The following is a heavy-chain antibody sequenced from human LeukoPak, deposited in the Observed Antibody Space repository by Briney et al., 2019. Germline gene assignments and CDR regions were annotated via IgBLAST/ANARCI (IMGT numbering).Heavy chain of an antibody. Sequence: SESLSLTCTVSGGSISSSSYYWGWIRQPPGKGLGWIGSIYYSGSTYYNPSLKSRVTISVDTSKNQFSLKLSSVTAADTAVYYCARDKWHGSGKDYWGQGTLVTVSS. J-gene: IGHJ4*02. V-gene: IGHV4-39*07. D-gene: IGHD3-10*01. CDR3: ARDKWHGSGKDY. CDR2: IYYSGST. CDR1: GGSISSSSYY.